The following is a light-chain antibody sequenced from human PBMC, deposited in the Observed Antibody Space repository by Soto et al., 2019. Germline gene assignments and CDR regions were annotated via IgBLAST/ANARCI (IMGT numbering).Light chain of an antibody. CDR1: QSISSW. CDR3: QQYSTYPWT. CDR2: DAS. V-gene: IGKV1-5*01. Sequence: DIQMTQSAATLSASFGDRVTITCRASQSISSWLAWYQQKKGKAPKVLIFDASSLESGVPSRFSGSGYATEFNLTISSLQTDDFATYYCQQYSTYPWTFGQGAKVDIK. J-gene: IGKJ1*01.